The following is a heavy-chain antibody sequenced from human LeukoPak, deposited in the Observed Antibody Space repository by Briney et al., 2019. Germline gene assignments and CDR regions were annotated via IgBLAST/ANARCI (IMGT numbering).Heavy chain of an antibody. CDR1: GGSISSYY. D-gene: IGHD6-19*01. Sequence: SETLSLTCTVSGGSISSYYWSWIRQPPGKGLEWVGYIYYGGSTNYNPSLKSRVTISVDTSKNQFSLKLSSVTAADTAVYYCARAKAVVSAFDIWGQGTMVTVSS. CDR2: IYYGGST. V-gene: IGHV4-59*01. J-gene: IGHJ3*02. CDR3: ARAKAVVSAFDI.